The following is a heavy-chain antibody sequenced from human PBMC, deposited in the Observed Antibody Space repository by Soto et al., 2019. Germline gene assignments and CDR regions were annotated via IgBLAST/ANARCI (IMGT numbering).Heavy chain of an antibody. CDR1: GYTFTSYG. J-gene: IGHJ4*02. V-gene: IGHV1-18*01. CDR2: ISAHNGNT. CDR3: ARGRYGDY. Sequence: QVHLVQSGAEVKKPGASVKVSCKASGYTFTSYGITWVRQAPGQGLEWMGWISAHNGNTAYAQKLQGRVIVTRDTSTNTAYMALRSMLSDDPAVYCCARGRYGDYWGQEAQVTVAS. D-gene: IGHD1-1*01.